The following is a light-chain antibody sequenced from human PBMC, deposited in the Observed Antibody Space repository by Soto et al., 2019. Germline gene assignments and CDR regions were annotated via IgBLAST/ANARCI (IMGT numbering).Light chain of an antibody. CDR1: SSDVGGYNY. J-gene: IGLJ2*01. CDR3: SSYAGNNNLI. Sequence: QSALTQPPSASGSPGQSVTISCTGTSSDVGGYNYVSWYRQHPGKAPKVMIYEVTKRPSGVPDRFSGSKSGNTASLTVSGLQAEDEAAYYCSSYAGNNNLIFGGGTKLTVL. V-gene: IGLV2-8*01. CDR2: EVT.